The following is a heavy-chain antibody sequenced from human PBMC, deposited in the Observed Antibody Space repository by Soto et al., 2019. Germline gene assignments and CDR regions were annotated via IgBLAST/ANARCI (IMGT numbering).Heavy chain of an antibody. CDR1: GGSISSGGYY. V-gene: IGHV4-31*03. J-gene: IGHJ4*02. Sequence: PSETLSLTCTVSGGSISSGGYYWSWIRQHPGKGLEWIGYIYYSGSTYYNPSLKSRVTISVDTSKNQFSLKLSSVTAADTAVYYCARSLIDPYYFDYWGQGTLVTVSS. CDR3: ARSLIDPYYFDY. CDR2: IYYSGST.